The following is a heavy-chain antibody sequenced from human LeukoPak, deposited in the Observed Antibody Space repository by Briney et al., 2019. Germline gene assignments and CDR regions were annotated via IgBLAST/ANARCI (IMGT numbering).Heavy chain of an antibody. CDR3: ARHGSPYCSNTSCYAH. CDR1: GLPLSSHY. V-gene: IGHV3-66*04. D-gene: IGHD2-2*01. CDR2: IYSGGST. Sequence: QPGGSLSLSCAASGLPLSSHYMSWVRQAPGKGLEWGAVIYSGGSTYYADSVKGRFTISRDNSKNPLYLQMNSLRAEDTAVYYCARHGSPYCSNTSCYAHWGQGTLVTVSS. J-gene: IGHJ4*02.